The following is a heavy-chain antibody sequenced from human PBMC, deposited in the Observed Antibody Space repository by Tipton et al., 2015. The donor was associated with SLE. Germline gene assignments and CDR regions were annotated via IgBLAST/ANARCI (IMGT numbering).Heavy chain of an antibody. D-gene: IGHD2-8*01. V-gene: IGHV3-23*01. CDR2: VDGGGSST. CDR3: AKGADVYGAYYIDH. J-gene: IGHJ4*02. Sequence: SLRLSCAASGFSFSTYTFHWVRQAPGKGLEWVSAVDGGGSSTYYADSVKGRFTISRDNSKNTVNLQMNSLRVEDTAVYYCAKGADVYGAYYIDHWGQGTLVTVSS. CDR1: GFSFSTYT.